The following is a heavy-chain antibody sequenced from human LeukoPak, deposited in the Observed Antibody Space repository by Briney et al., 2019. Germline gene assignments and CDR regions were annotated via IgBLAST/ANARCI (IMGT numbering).Heavy chain of an antibody. CDR1: GVSVSSGSYY. CDR3: ARTPTYCGGDCYYFDP. Sequence: SETLSLTCTVSGVSVSSGSYYWSWIRQPPGKGLEWIGYIHHTGSTYYNPSLKSRVTISVDRSKNQFSLKLSSVTAADTAMYFCARTPTYCGGDCYYFDPWGQGTLVTVSS. CDR2: IHHTGST. D-gene: IGHD2-21*02. J-gene: IGHJ5*02. V-gene: IGHV4-30-2*01.